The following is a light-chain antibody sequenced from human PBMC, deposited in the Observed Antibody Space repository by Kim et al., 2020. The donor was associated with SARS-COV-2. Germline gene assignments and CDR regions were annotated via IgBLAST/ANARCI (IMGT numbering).Light chain of an antibody. CDR1: QSVRGRN. CDR3: HQYGNLPYT. V-gene: IGKV3-20*01. CDR2: DAA. J-gene: IGKJ2*01. Sequence: LSPGERATLSCRASQSVRGRNLAWYQQSPGQPPRLLIYDAATRSTGISNRFSGSWSGTDFTLTIDRLEPGDFAVYLCHQYGNLPYTFGQGTKLEIK.